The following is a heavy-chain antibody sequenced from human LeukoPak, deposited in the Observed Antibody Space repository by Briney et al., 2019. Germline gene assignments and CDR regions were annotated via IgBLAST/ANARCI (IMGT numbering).Heavy chain of an antibody. CDR3: ARDSKKMATNPFDY. CDR1: GYSISSGYY. J-gene: IGHJ4*02. D-gene: IGHD5-24*01. V-gene: IGHV4-38-2*02. Sequence: SETLSLTCTVSGYSISSGYYWGWIRQPPGKGLEWIGSIYHSGSTYYNPSLKGRVTISVDTSKDQFSLKLSSVTAADTAVYYCARDSKKMATNPFDYWGQGTLVTVSS. CDR2: IYHSGST.